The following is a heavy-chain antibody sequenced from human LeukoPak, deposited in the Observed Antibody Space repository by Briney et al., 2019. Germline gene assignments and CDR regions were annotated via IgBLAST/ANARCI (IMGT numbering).Heavy chain of an antibody. D-gene: IGHD2-2*01. J-gene: IGHJ5*02. CDR3: ARVGSSSAPPAWFDP. Sequence: SETLSLTCTVSGYSISGYYLSWIRQPPGKGLEWMGYIYYSGSSNYNPSLKRRVTTSVDTSKNQFSLKLSSVPAADTAVYSCARVGSSSAPPAWFDPCGQGNLVPISS. CDR2: IYYSGSS. CDR1: GYSISGYY. V-gene: IGHV4-59*01.